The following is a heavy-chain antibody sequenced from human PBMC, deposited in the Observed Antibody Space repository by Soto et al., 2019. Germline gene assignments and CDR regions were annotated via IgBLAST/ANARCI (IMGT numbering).Heavy chain of an antibody. CDR3: AKDVSSRRWFDP. CDR1: GASIRSYH. D-gene: IGHD3-16*01. V-gene: IGHV4-4*07. J-gene: IGHJ5*02. CDR2: IQHTGNT. Sequence: QVQLQESGPGLVKPSETLSLTCAVSGASIRSYHWSFLRQPAGKGLEWIGRIQHTGNTNYNPSLKIRVTMSADTSKNQISLNMTSVTAADTAVYFCAKDVSSRRWFDPWGQGVRVIVSS.